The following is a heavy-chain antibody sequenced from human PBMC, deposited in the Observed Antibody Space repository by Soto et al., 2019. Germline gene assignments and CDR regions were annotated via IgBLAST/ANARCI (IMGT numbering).Heavy chain of an antibody. D-gene: IGHD2-21*01. J-gene: IGHJ4*01. CDR1: GFTFNTYD. V-gene: IGHV3-23*01. Sequence: EVQLLESGGGLVQPGGSLRLSCAASGFTFNTYDMSWVRQAPGTGLEWVSSIATTGETTFYADSVRGRFTISRDNSKNTLFLQVNTLRADDTDIYYCVSRWGGWGHGTRVTVSS. CDR3: VSRWGG. CDR2: IATTGETT.